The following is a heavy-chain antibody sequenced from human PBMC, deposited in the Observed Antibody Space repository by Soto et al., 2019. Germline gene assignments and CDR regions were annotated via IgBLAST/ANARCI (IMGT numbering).Heavy chain of an antibody. Sequence: QVQLVESGGGVVQPGRSLRLSCAASGFTFSSYAMHWVRQAPGKGLEWVAVISYDGSNKYYADSVKGRFTISRDNSKNTLYLQMNSLRAEDMAVYYCAREWGSSSGSDYWGQGTLVTVSS. D-gene: IGHD6-6*01. V-gene: IGHV3-30-3*01. CDR3: AREWGSSSGSDY. J-gene: IGHJ4*02. CDR1: GFTFSSYA. CDR2: ISYDGSNK.